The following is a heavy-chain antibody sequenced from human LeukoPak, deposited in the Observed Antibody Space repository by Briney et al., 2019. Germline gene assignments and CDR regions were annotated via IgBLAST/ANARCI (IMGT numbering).Heavy chain of an antibody. Sequence: SETLSLTCTVSGGSISSYYWSWIRQPPGKGLEWIGYIYYSGSTNYNPSLKSRVTISVDTSKNQFSLKLSSVTAADTAVYYCARGRSSGWCSDWGQGTLVTVSS. CDR2: IYYSGST. CDR3: ARGRSSGWCSD. J-gene: IGHJ4*02. D-gene: IGHD6-19*01. V-gene: IGHV4-59*01. CDR1: GGSISSYY.